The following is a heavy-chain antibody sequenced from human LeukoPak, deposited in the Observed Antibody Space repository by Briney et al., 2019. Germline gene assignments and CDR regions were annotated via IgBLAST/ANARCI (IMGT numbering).Heavy chain of an antibody. Sequence: PGGSLRLSCAAFGFTFSSYGMHWVRQAPGKGLEWVAFIRYDGSNKYYADSVKGRFTISRDNSKNALYLQMNSLRAEDTAVYYCAKDLAINFDYWGQGTLVTVSS. CDR1: GFTFSSYG. CDR2: IRYDGSNK. J-gene: IGHJ4*02. CDR3: AKDLAINFDY. V-gene: IGHV3-30*02.